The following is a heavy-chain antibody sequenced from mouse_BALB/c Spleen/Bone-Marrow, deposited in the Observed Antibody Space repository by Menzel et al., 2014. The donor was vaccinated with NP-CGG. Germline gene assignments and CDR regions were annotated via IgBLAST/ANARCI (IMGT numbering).Heavy chain of an antibody. D-gene: IGHD2-1*01. CDR3: TRDGKGNYDYAMDY. Sequence: LVESGGGLVKPGGSLKLSCAASGFTFSGYTMSWVRQTPEKRLEWVATISSGGSYTYYPDSVKGRFTISRDNAKNTLYLQMSSLKSEDTAMYYCTRDGKGNYDYAMDYWGQGTSVTVSS. J-gene: IGHJ4*01. V-gene: IGHV5-6-4*01. CDR1: GFTFSGYT. CDR2: ISSGGSYT.